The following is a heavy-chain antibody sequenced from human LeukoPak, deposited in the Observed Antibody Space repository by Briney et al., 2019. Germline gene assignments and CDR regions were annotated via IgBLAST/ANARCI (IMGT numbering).Heavy chain of an antibody. CDR3: ARDLWFGENDAFDI. CDR2: IYTSGST. V-gene: IGHV4-4*07. J-gene: IGHJ3*02. D-gene: IGHD3-10*01. CDR1: GGSISSYY. Sequence: SETLSLTCTVSGGSISSYYWSWIRQPAGKGLEWIGPIYTSGSTNYNPSLKSRVTMSVDTSKNQFSLKLSSVTAADTAVYYCARDLWFGENDAFDIWGQGTMVTVSS.